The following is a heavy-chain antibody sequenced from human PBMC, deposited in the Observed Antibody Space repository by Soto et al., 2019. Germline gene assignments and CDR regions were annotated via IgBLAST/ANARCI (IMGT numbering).Heavy chain of an antibody. D-gene: IGHD2-2*01. V-gene: IGHV4-31*03. CDR1: GASISSGDYS. CDR2: IYYTGTT. CDR3: AKKGYCSNSGCFVGNNWFDP. Sequence: SETLSLTFTVSGASISSGDYSWSWIRQYPGQGLEWIGDIYYTGTTNYNPSLKSRLTISVDTSKNQFSLKLTSVTAADTAVYYCAKKGYCSNSGCFVGNNWFDPWGQGTRVTVSS. J-gene: IGHJ5*02.